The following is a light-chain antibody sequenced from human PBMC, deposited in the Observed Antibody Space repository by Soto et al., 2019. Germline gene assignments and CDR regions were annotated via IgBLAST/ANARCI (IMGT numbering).Light chain of an antibody. J-gene: IGKJ4*01. V-gene: IGKV1-9*01. Sequence: IQLTQSPSSLSASMGDRVTITCRASQGISNNLAWYQQKPGKAPKLLIYGAFTLQSGVPSRFSGSGSGTDFTLTISSLQAEDFATYHCHQVNSYPFTFGGGTKVEIK. CDR1: QGISNN. CDR3: HQVNSYPFT. CDR2: GAF.